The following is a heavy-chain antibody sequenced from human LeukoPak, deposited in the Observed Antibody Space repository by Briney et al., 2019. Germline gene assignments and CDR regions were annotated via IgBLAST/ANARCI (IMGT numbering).Heavy chain of an antibody. V-gene: IGHV6-1*01. Sequence: SQTLSLTCAISGDSVSTNSASWNWIRQSPSRGLEWLGRTYYKSKWHNDYSVSVKSRITVIPDTSKNQFSLQLNSVTAEDTAVYFCARGHRFAFDYWGQGTLVTVSS. D-gene: IGHD3-10*01. CDR2: TYYKSKWHN. CDR1: GDSVSTNSAS. J-gene: IGHJ4*02. CDR3: ARGHRFAFDY.